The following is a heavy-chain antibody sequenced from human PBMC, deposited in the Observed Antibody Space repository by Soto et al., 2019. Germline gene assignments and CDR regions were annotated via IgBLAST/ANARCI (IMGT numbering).Heavy chain of an antibody. Sequence: QVTLKESGPVLVKPTETLTLTCTVSGFSLSNARMGVSWIRQPPGKALEWLAHIFSNDEKSYSTSLKSRLTISKDTSKSQVVLTMTNMDPVDTATYYCARLLYCSGGSCYDNWFDPWGQGTLVTVSS. CDR2: IFSNDEK. J-gene: IGHJ5*02. CDR1: GFSLSNARMG. CDR3: ARLLYCSGGSCYDNWFDP. V-gene: IGHV2-26*01. D-gene: IGHD2-15*01.